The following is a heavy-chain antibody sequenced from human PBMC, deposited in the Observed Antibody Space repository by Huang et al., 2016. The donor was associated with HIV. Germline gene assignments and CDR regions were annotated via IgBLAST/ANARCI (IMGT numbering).Heavy chain of an antibody. Sequence: QVQLVQSGGEVKKPGASVTVSCKASDYTFTSYGISWVRQASGQGLEWMGWISTNNGDTNYAQKVQGRVTMTTDTSTSTAYMELRSLRSDDTAVYYCGGSSGYWSFDYWGQGTLVTVSS. CDR1: DYTFTSYG. D-gene: IGHD3-22*01. CDR2: ISTNNGDT. CDR3: GGSSGYWSFDY. V-gene: IGHV1-18*04. J-gene: IGHJ4*02.